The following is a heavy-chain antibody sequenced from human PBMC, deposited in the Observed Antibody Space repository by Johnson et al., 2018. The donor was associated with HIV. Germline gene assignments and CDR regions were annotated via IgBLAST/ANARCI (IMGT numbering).Heavy chain of an antibody. CDR2: IYSGGST. CDR1: GFTVSSNY. V-gene: IGHV3-66*01. Sequence: VQLVESGGDLVQPGGSLRLSCAASGFTVSSNYMSWVRQAPGKGLEWVSVIYSGGSTYYADSVKGRFTISRDSSKNTLYLQMNTLRAEDTAVYYCARDKVWQWLSSRDAVAFDIWGQGTMVSVSS. J-gene: IGHJ3*02. CDR3: ARDKVWQWLSSRDAVAFDI. D-gene: IGHD6-19*01.